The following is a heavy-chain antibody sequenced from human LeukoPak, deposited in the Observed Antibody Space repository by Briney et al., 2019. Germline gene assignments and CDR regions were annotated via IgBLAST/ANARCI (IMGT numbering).Heavy chain of an antibody. CDR1: GFTVSSNY. J-gene: IGHJ5*02. D-gene: IGHD2-2*01. CDR3: ARAMPHDNWFDP. V-gene: IGHV3-74*03. CDR2: INGDASNT. Sequence: PGGSLRLSCAASGFTVSSNYMSWVRQAPGKGLVWVARINGDASNTTYADSVKGRFTISRDNAKNTLYLQMNSLRVDDTAVYYCARAMPHDNWFDPWGQGSLVTVSS.